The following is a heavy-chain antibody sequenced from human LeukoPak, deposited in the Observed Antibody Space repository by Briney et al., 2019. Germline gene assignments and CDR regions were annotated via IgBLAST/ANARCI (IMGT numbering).Heavy chain of an antibody. CDR3: AKEGGSSIWSGSHFDY. J-gene: IGHJ4*02. D-gene: IGHD3-3*01. Sequence: PGGPLRLSGEALELPFSNYPVPGAPHTPGRGRVGVKTFSGSDGTTYYADSVKGRFTISRDDSKNTLYLHMNSLRAEDTAVYYCAKEGGSSIWSGSHFDYWGQGTLVTVSS. CDR2: FSGSDGTT. V-gene: IGHV3-23*01. CDR1: ELPFSNYP.